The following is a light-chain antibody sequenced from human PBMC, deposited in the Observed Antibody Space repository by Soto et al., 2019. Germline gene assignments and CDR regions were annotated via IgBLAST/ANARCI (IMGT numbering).Light chain of an antibody. CDR3: MQALQTPYT. CDR1: QRRLHSNGNTF. CDR2: LGS. J-gene: IGKJ2*01. Sequence: EIVMTQSPPSLTVTPGEPASISYRSSQRRLHSNGNTFLDWYLQKTGQSPQLLIYLGSNRASGVPDRVSGSEAGTDFTLKISRVEAEDVGVYYCMQALQTPYTFGQGTKLEIK. V-gene: IGKV2-28*01.